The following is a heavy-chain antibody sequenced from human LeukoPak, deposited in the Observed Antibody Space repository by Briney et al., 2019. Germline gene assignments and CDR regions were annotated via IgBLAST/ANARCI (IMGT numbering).Heavy chain of an antibody. CDR1: GGSFSGYY. D-gene: IGHD4-23*01. CDR3: ARSGYGGNFYYYMDV. Sequence: SETLSLTCAVYGGSFSGYYWSWIRQPPGKGLEWIGEINHSGSTNYNPSLKSRVTISVDTSKNQFSLKLSSVTAADTAVYYCARSGYGGNFYYYMDVWGKGTTVTVSS. J-gene: IGHJ6*03. V-gene: IGHV4-34*01. CDR2: INHSGST.